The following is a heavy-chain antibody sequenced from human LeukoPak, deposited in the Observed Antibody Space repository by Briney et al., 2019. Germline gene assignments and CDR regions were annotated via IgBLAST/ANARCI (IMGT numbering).Heavy chain of an antibody. CDR1: GGSISSGSYY. J-gene: IGHJ4*02. D-gene: IGHD3-10*01. CDR3: ARQRSDYGSGITLGY. CDR2: IYYSGST. Sequence: PSETLSLTCTVSGGSISSGSYYWSWFRQPAEKGLEWIGRIYYSGSTYYNPSLKSRVTISVDTSKKQFSLKLSSVTAADTAVYYCARQRSDYGSGITLGYWGQGTLVTVSS. V-gene: IGHV4-39*01.